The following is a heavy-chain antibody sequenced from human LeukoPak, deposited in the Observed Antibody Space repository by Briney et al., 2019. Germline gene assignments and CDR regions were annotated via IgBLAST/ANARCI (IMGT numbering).Heavy chain of an antibody. V-gene: IGHV4-39*07. CDR1: GGSISNSNFY. D-gene: IGHD3-10*01. CDR3: ARDVPSGLFDT. CDR2: INYSGTT. J-gene: IGHJ4*02. Sequence: SSETLSLTCTVSGGSISNSNFYWGWIRQPPGKGLEWIGSINYSGTTFYYPFLKSRVTISVDTSKNQFSLKLSSVTAADTAVYYCARDVPSGLFDTWGQGSLVTVSS.